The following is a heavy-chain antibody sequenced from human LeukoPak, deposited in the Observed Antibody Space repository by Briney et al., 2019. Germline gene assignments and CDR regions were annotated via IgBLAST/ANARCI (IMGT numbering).Heavy chain of an antibody. CDR3: ARVYDYGDYVGY. Sequence: ASVKVSCKASGYNLIGYYIHWVRQAPGQGLEWMGRINPNSGGTNYAQKFQGRVTMTRDTSISTAYMEMSRLRSDDTAVYYCARVYDYGDYVGYWGQGTLVTVSS. J-gene: IGHJ4*02. V-gene: IGHV1-2*06. CDR2: INPNSGGT. CDR1: GYNLIGYY. D-gene: IGHD4-17*01.